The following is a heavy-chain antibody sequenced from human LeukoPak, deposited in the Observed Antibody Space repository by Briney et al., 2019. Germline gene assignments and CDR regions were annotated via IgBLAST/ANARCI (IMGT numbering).Heavy chain of an antibody. CDR1: GGSISSGGYY. Sequence: SETLSLTCTVSGGSISSGGYYWSWIRQPPGKGLEWIGYIYHSGSTYYNPSLKSRVTISVDMSKNQFSLKLSSVTATDTAVYFCARRALHFDYWGQGTLVTVSS. CDR3: ARRALHFDY. J-gene: IGHJ4*02. V-gene: IGHV4-30-2*01. CDR2: IYHSGST.